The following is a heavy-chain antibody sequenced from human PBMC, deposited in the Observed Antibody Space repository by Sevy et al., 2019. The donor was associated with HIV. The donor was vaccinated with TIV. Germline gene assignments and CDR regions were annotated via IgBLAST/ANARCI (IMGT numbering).Heavy chain of an antibody. CDR3: AGEPGLHSSGYPGGFDY. D-gene: IGHD3-22*01. J-gene: IGHJ4*02. CDR2: ISSSGSAI. V-gene: IGHV3-48*03. Sequence: GGSLRLSCEASGFTFSSYEMNWVRQAPGKGLEWISYISSSGSAIYYPDSVKGRFTVSRDNAKNLVYLQMNSLRAEDTAIYYCAGEPGLHSSGYPGGFDYWGQGTLVTVSS. CDR1: GFTFSSYE.